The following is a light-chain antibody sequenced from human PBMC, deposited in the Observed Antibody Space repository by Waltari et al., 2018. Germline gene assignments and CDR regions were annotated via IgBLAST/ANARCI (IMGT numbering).Light chain of an antibody. CDR2: DVN. J-gene: IGLJ2*01. CDR1: SRDVGGDDS. CDR3: SSQSTKNGVI. V-gene: IGLV2-14*03. Sequence: QSALTQPASVSGSPGQSFTIYCTGSSRDVGGDDSVSWYEDHPGQAPKVIIYDVNKRPSGFSDRFSGSKSGNTASLTISGLQAEDEATFYCSSQSTKNGVIFGGGTKVTVL.